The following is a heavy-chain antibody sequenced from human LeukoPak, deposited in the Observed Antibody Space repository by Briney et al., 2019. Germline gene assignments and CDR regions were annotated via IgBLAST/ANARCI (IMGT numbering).Heavy chain of an antibody. CDR2: IKQDGSEK. V-gene: IGHV3-7*03. Sequence: GRSLRLSCAASGFTFSSYAMHWVRQAPGKGLEWVANIKQDGSEKYYVDSVKGRFTISRDNAKNSLYLQMNSLRAEDTAVYYCARDIMDEGLLSYGMDVWGKGTTVTVSS. CDR3: ARDIMDEGLLSYGMDV. J-gene: IGHJ6*04. D-gene: IGHD3-16*01. CDR1: GFTFSSYA.